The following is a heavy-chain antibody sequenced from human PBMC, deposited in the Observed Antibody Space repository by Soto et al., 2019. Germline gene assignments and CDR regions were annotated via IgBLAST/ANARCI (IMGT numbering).Heavy chain of an antibody. D-gene: IGHD3-10*01. CDR1: GFTFTSYG. V-gene: IGHV3-23*01. CDR2: ISGSGGST. CDR3: AKPMWFGNPIRGYFDY. J-gene: IGHJ4*02. Sequence: GGFLSLSCAASGFTFTSYGMSWVRQAPGKGLEWVSTISGSGGSTYYADSVKGRFTISRDNSKNTLYLQMNRLRAEDTAVYYCAKPMWFGNPIRGYFDYWGQGTLVTVSS.